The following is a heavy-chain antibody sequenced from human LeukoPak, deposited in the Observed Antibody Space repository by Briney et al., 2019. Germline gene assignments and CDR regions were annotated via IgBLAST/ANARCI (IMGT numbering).Heavy chain of an antibody. CDR2: ISGSGGST. J-gene: IGHJ1*01. CDR3: AKDRGKNYYDSSAEYFQH. V-gene: IGHV3-23*01. D-gene: IGHD3-22*01. CDR1: GFTFSSYA. Sequence: GGSLRLSCAASGFTFSSYAMSWVRQAPGKGLEWVSAISGSGGSTYYADSVKGRFTISRDNSKNTLYLQMNSLRAEDTAVYYCAKDRGKNYYDSSAEYFQHWGQGTLVTVSS.